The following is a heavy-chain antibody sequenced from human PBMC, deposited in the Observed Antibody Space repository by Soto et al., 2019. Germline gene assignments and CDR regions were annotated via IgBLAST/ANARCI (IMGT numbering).Heavy chain of an antibody. D-gene: IGHD3-22*01. CDR2: MNPNSGNT. CDR1: GYTFTSYD. CDR3: ASAYYYDSSGYYIYYGMDV. Sequence: ASVNVSCKASGYTFTSYDINWVRQATGQGLEWMGWMNPNSGNTGYAQKFQGRVTITRDTSASTAYMELSSLRSEDTAVYYCASAYYYDSSGYYIYYGMDVWGQGTTVTVSS. V-gene: IGHV1-8*01. J-gene: IGHJ6*02.